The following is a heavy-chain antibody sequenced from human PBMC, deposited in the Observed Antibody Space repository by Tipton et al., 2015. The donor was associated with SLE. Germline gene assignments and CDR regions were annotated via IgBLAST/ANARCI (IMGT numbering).Heavy chain of an antibody. CDR2: ISYGSRK. V-gene: IGHV3-30*04. J-gene: IGHJ4*02. CDR3: AGELLDYFDF. Sequence: SLRLSCAASGFTFINYAMHWVRQAPGKGLEWVAVISYGSRKYYAESVKGRFTISRDNSKNTLYLQMNSLRAEDTAVYYCAGELLDYFDFWGQGTLVTVSS. D-gene: IGHD1-26*01. CDR1: GFTFINYA.